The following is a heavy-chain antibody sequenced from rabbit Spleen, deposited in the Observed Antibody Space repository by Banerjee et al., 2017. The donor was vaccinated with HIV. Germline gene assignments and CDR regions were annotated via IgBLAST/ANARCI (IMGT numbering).Heavy chain of an antibody. CDR2: IYAGSSGST. J-gene: IGHJ4*01. CDR3: ARAGYAGSGAGTYDL. V-gene: IGHV1S40*01. D-gene: IGHD4-2*01. CDR1: GFSFSSSYY. Sequence: QSLEESGGDLVKPGASLTLTCTASGFSFSSSYYMCWVRQAPGKGLEWIACIYAGSSGSTYYASWAKGRFTISKTSSTTVTLQMTSLTAADTATYFCARAGYAGSGAGTYDLWGPGTLVTVS.